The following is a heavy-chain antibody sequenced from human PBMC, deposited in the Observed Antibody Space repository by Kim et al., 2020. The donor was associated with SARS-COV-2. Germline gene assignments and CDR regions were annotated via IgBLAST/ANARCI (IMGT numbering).Heavy chain of an antibody. J-gene: IGHJ4*02. CDR3: ARGGDSGYDYGAFDY. Sequence: GESLKISCKGSGYSFTNYWIGWVRQMPGKGLEWMGIIYPGDSDTRYSPSFQGQVTISADKSISTAYLQWSSLKASDTAMYYCARGGDSGYDYGAFDYWGQGTLVTVSS. CDR2: IYPGDSDT. D-gene: IGHD5-12*01. V-gene: IGHV5-51*01. CDR1: GYSFTNYW.